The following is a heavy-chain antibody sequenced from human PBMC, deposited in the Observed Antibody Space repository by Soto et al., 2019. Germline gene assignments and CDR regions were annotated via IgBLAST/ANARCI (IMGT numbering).Heavy chain of an antibody. J-gene: IGHJ4*02. D-gene: IGHD5-12*01. CDR2: ISYDGSNK. CDR1: GFTFSSYA. Sequence: GGSLRLSCAASGFTFSSYAMHWVRQAPGKGLEWVAVISYDGSNKYYADSVKGRFTISRDNSKNTLYLQMNSLRAEDTAVYYCATQDIVATIFDYWGQGTLVTVSS. V-gene: IGHV3-30-3*01. CDR3: ATQDIVATIFDY.